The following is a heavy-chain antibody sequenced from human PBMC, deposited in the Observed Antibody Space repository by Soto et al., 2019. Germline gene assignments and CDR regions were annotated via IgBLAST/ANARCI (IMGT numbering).Heavy chain of an antibody. D-gene: IGHD6-19*01. CDR3: ARPRHPYSRGWYYFDY. V-gene: IGHV5-51*01. CDR2: IYPGDSDT. CDR1: GYSFTSYW. Sequence: PGESLTISCKGSGYSFTSYWIGWVRQMPGKGLEWMGIIYPGDSDTRYSPSFQGQVTISADKSNSTAYLQWSSLKASDTAMYYCARPRHPYSRGWYYFDYWGQGTPVTVSS. J-gene: IGHJ4*02.